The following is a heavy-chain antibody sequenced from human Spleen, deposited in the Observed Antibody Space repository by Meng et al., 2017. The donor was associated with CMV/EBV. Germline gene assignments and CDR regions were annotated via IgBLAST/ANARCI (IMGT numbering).Heavy chain of an antibody. V-gene: IGHV1-2*02. CDR3: ARDGEYCGGDCYSDY. D-gene: IGHD2-21*01. J-gene: IGHJ4*02. CDR2: INPNSGGT. CDR1: GFSFSSYG. Sequence: GESLKISCAASGFSFSSYGMHWVRQAPGQGLEWMGWINPNSGGTNYAQKFQGRVTMTRDTSISTAYMELSRLRSDDTAVYYCARDGEYCGGDCYSDYWGQGTLVTVSS.